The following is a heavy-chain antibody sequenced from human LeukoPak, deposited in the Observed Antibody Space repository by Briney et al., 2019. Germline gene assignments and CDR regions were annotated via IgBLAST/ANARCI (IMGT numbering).Heavy chain of an antibody. J-gene: IGHJ6*03. V-gene: IGHV3-23*01. CDR3: ARNSAGYHYYIGF. Sequence: PGGSLRLSCAASGFTFSNYAMIWVGQAPGKGVEGISALSGENALIYYADSVKGRFTISRENSKKTLYLQMSNLRPEDTARYYCARNSAGYHYYIGFGGEGTTVTVSS. CDR1: GFTFSNYA. D-gene: IGHD1-14*01. CDR2: LSGENALI.